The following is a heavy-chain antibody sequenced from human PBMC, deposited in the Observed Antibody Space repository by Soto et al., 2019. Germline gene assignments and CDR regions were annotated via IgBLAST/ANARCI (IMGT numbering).Heavy chain of an antibody. Sequence: SETLSLTCTVSGGSISSSSYYWGWIRQPPGKGLEWIGTIYYSGSTYYNPSLKSRVTISVDTSKNQFSLKLSSVTAADTAVYYCARLNCRGGSCYWVYWGQGALVTVS. CDR1: GGSISSSSYY. CDR2: IYYSGST. D-gene: IGHD2-15*01. CDR3: ARLNCRGGSCYWVY. V-gene: IGHV4-39*01. J-gene: IGHJ4*02.